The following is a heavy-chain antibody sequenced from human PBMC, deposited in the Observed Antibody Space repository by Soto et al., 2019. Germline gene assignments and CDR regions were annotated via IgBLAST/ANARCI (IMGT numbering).Heavy chain of an antibody. J-gene: IGHJ4*02. CDR2: IYTSGTT. V-gene: IGHV4-4*07. CDR3: ARDQRLDSYSSPLYLYFDS. Sequence: SETLSLTCTVSGGSMSSNYWSWIRQSAGKGLEWIGRIYTSGTTNYNPSIKSRVTMSVDTSKNRFSLKLTSVTAADTAVYYGARDQRLDSYSSPLYLYFDSWGQGSLVTVAS. CDR1: GGSMSSNY. D-gene: IGHD6-19*01.